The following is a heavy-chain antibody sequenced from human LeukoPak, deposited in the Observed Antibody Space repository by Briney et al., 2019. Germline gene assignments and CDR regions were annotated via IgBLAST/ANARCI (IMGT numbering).Heavy chain of an antibody. Sequence: ASVKVSCKASGYTFTSYGISWVRQAPGQGREWMGWISAYNGNTNYAQKLQGRVTMTTDTSTSTAYMELRSLRSDDTAVYYCAVRDSGSYYDYFDYWGQGTLVTVSS. CDR3: AVRDSGSYYDYFDY. CDR2: ISAYNGNT. V-gene: IGHV1-18*01. J-gene: IGHJ4*02. D-gene: IGHD1-26*01. CDR1: GYTFTSYG.